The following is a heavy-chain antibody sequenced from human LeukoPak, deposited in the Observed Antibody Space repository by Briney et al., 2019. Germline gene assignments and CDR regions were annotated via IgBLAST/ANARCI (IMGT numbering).Heavy chain of an antibody. V-gene: IGHV3-7*03. J-gene: IGHJ3*02. CDR2: IKQDGSEK. D-gene: IGHD1-26*01. CDR1: GFTFSSYE. Sequence: PGGSLRLSCAASGFTFSSYEMNWVRQAPGKGLEWVANIKQDGSEKKYVDSVKGRFTISRDNAKKSLYLQMNSLRAEDTAVYYCARGGSYLSAFDIWGQGTMVTVSS. CDR3: ARGGSYLSAFDI.